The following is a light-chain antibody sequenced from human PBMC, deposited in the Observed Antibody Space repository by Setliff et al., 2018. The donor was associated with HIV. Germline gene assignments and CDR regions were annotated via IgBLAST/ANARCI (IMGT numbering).Light chain of an antibody. J-gene: IGLJ1*01. CDR3: TSYTRDNTITRV. CDR2: GVN. Sequence: ALAQPASVSGSPGQSITISCTGTSSDVGGYNSVSWYQHYPGKAPKVMIYGVNNRPSGVSNRFSGSKSGSTASLTISGLQAEDEADYFCTSYTRDNTITRVFGTGTKV. V-gene: IGLV2-14*01. CDR1: SSDVGGYNS.